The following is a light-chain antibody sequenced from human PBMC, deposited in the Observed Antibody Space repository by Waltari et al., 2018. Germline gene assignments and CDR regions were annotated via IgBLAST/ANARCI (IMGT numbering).Light chain of an antibody. CDR2: DAS. CDR3: QQRSNWPLFT. V-gene: IGKV3-11*01. Sequence: IVLTQSPATLSLSLGERATRSCRASQSVSSYIAWYQQNPGQAPRLLTYDASNRATGIPARFSGSGSGTYFTLTISSLEPEDFAVYYCQQRSNWPLFTFGPGTKVDIK. J-gene: IGKJ3*01. CDR1: QSVSSY.